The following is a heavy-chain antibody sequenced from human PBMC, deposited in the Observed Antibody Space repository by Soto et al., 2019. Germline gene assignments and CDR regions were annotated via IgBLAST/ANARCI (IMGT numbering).Heavy chain of an antibody. CDR1: GFTFSSYA. CDR3: ATKIRYYYDSSGYYPWY. CDR2: ISGSGGST. V-gene: IGHV3-23*01. Sequence: GGSLRLSCAASGFTFSSYAMSWVRQAPGKGLEWVSAISGSGGSTYYADSVKGRFTISRDNSKNTLYLQMNSLRAEDTAVYYCATKIRYYYDSSGYYPWYWGQGTLVTVPQ. J-gene: IGHJ4*02. D-gene: IGHD3-22*01.